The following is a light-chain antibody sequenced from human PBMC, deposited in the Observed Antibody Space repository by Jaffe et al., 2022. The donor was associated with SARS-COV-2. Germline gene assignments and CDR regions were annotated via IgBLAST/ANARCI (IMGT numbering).Light chain of an antibody. CDR3: CSYAGSSTVV. J-gene: IGLJ3*02. V-gene: IGLV2-23*02. CDR2: EVI. CDR1: SSDVGKYTL. Sequence: QSALTQPASVSGSPGQSITISCTGTSSDVGKYTLVSWYQQHPGKAPKVMIYEVIKRPSGVSNRFSGSRSGNTASLTISGLQAEDEADYYCCSYAGSSTVVFGGGTKLTVL.